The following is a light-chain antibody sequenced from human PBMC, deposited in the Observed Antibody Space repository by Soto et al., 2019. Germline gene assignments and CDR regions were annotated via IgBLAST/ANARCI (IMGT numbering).Light chain of an antibody. CDR1: QSLNGN. Sequence: ILMTQSPATLSVSPGERATLSCRARQSLNGNLAWYQQKPGQAPRLLISRASTRATDIPARFTGSGSGTEFTLIIDSLQSAEFAVYYCQQYNYWPSCGQGTKVEIK. CDR2: RAS. J-gene: IGKJ1*01. V-gene: IGKV3-15*01. CDR3: QQYNYWPS.